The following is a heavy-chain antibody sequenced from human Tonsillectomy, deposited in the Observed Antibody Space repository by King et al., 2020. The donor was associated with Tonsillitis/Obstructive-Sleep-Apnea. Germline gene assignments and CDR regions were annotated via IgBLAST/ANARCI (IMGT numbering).Heavy chain of an antibody. CDR1: GGSIRNYY. J-gene: IGHJ6*03. Sequence: VQLQESGPGLVKPSETLSLTCTVSGGSIRNYYSLWIRRPPGKGLEWVGYIYYSGDTNYNPSLKSLVTISGARSKTQFSLKLPSVTAADTAVYYCARAQYDFWRIGYYYYYMDVWGKGTTVTVSS. CDR3: ARAQYDFWRIGYYYYYMDV. V-gene: IGHV4-59*01. D-gene: IGHD3-3*01. CDR2: IYYSGDT.